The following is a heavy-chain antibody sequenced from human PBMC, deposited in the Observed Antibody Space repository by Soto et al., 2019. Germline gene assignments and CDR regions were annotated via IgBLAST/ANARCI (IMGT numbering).Heavy chain of an antibody. V-gene: IGHV4-39*01. Sequence: SETLSLTCTVSGGSISSSSYYWGWIRQPPGKGLEWIGSIYYSGSTYYNPSLKSRVTISVDTSKNQFSLKLSSVTAADTAVYYCARIRGSWYPLYYYYGMDVWGKGTTVTVSS. D-gene: IGHD6-13*01. CDR2: IYYSGST. J-gene: IGHJ6*04. CDR1: GGSISSSSYY. CDR3: ARIRGSWYPLYYYYGMDV.